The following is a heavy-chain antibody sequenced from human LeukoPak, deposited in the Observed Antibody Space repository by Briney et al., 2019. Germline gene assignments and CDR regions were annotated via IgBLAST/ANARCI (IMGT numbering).Heavy chain of an antibody. CDR1: GYTFTGYY. CDR2: INPNSGGT. CDR3: ARAGSIAARHFDY. V-gene: IGHV1-2*02. J-gene: IGHJ4*02. D-gene: IGHD6-6*01. Sequence: ASVKVSCKASGYTFTGYYMHWVRQAPGQGLEWMGWINPNSGGTNYAQKFQGRVTMTRDTSISTAYMGLSRLRSDDTAVYYCARAGSIAARHFDYWGQGTLVTVSS.